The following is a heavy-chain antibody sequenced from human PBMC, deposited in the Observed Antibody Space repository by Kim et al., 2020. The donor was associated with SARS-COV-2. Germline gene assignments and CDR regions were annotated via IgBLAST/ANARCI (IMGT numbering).Heavy chain of an antibody. CDR1: GFTFSSYE. D-gene: IGHD3-3*01. J-gene: IGHJ6*02. CDR3: ARASSGPYYDFWSGLGYGMDV. CDR2: ISSSGSTI. V-gene: IGHV3-48*03. Sequence: GGSLRLSCAASGFTFSSYEMNWVRQAPGKGLEWVSYISSSGSTIYYADSVKGRFTISRDNAKNSLYLQMNSLRAEDTAVYYCARASSGPYYDFWSGLGYGMDVWGQGTTVTVSS.